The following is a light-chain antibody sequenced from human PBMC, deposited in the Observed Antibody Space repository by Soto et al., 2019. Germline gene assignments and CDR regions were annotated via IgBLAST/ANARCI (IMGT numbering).Light chain of an antibody. CDR2: WAS. CDR1: QSVLYSSNNKNY. CDR3: QQYYSTPRGT. J-gene: IGKJ1*01. Sequence: DIVMTQSPDSLAVSLGERATINCKSSQSVLYSSNNKNYLAWYQQKPGQPPKLLIYWASTRESGVPDRFSGSGSGTDFTLTISILQAEDVAVYYCQQYYSTPRGTFGQGTKVEIK. V-gene: IGKV4-1*01.